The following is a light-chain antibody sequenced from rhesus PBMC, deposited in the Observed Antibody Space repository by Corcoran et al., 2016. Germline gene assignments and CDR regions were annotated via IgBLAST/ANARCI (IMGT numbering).Light chain of an antibody. CDR1: QTINNY. CDR3: QQYNDWWT. CDR2: GAS. Sequence: EIVMTQSPATLSLSPGERATLSCRASQTINNYVAWYQQKPEQAPRLLIYGASRRATGIPDRVSGRGSGTDFILTISSLEPEDVGIYYCQQYNDWWTFGQGTKVDIK. V-gene: IGKV3S9*01. J-gene: IGKJ1*01.